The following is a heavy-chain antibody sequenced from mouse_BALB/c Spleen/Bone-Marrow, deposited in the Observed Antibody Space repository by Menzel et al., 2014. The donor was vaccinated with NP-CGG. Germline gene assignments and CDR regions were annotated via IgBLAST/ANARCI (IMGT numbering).Heavy chain of an antibody. V-gene: IGHV2-9*02. D-gene: IGHD2-2*01. CDR3: ARGYYGYDRGYYFDY. J-gene: IGHJ2*01. CDR2: IWAGGST. CDR1: GFSLTSFG. Sequence: VMLVESGPDLVAPSQSLSITCTVSGFSLTSFGIHWVRQPPGKGLEWLGVIWAGGSTNYNSALMSRLSISKDNSKSQVFLKMNSLQTDDTAMYYCARGYYGYDRGYYFDYWGQGTTLTVSS.